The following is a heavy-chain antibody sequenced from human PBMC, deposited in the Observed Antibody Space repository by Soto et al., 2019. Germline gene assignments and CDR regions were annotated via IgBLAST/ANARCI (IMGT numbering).Heavy chain of an antibody. Sequence: PGQGLEWLGYIYESGSTYYTPSLKSRVTISVDTSKNQCSLKLSAVTAADTAVFFFFQAEDGIRDVRSVSAFLLNRSSDL. V-gene: IGHV4-31*02. CDR2: IYESGST. J-gene: IGHJ2*01. D-gene: IGHD3-10*02. CDR3: FQAEDGIRDVRSVSAFLLNRSSDL.